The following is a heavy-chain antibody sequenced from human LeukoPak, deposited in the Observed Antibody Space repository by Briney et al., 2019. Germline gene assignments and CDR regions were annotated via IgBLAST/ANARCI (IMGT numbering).Heavy chain of an antibody. CDR1: GFTFSSYA. J-gene: IGHJ4*02. D-gene: IGHD3-10*01. CDR3: ACLLLWFGETFDY. CDR2: ISGIGGST. V-gene: IGHV3-23*01. Sequence: GGSLRLSCAASGFTFSSYAMSWVRQAPGKGLEWVSAISGIGGSTYYADSVKGRFTISRDNSKNTLYLQMNSLRAEDTAVYYCACLLLWFGETFDYWGQGTLVTVSS.